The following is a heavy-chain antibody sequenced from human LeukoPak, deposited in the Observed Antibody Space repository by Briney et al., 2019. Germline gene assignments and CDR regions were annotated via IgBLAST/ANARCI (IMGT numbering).Heavy chain of an antibody. Sequence: GGSLRLSSAASGFTFSYYWMHWLRQAPGKGLLWVSRIDGDGSSTNYADSVKGRFTISRDNAKNTLYLQVNSLRAEDTAVYYCARGRSWAIDFWGQGILVTVSS. J-gene: IGHJ4*02. D-gene: IGHD3-16*01. CDR1: GFTFSYYW. CDR2: IDGDGSST. CDR3: ARGRSWAIDF. V-gene: IGHV3-74*01.